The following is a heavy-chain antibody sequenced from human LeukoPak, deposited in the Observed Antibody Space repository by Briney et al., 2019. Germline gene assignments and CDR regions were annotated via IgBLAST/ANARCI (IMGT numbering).Heavy chain of an antibody. CDR1: GYTFTGYY. D-gene: IGHD2-21*02. CDR2: INPNSGGT. CDR3: ARVFGGDGYKDDVFDI. J-gene: IGHJ3*02. Sequence: ASVKVSCKASGYTFTGYYMHWVRQAPGQGLEWMGRINPNSGGTNYAQKFQGRVTMTRDTSISTAYMELSRLRSDDTAVYYCARVFGGDGYKDDVFDIWGQGTMVTVSS. V-gene: IGHV1-2*06.